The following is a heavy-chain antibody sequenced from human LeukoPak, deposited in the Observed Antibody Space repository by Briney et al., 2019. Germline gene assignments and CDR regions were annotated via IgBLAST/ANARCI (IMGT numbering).Heavy chain of an antibody. V-gene: IGHV3-21*01. D-gene: IGHD5-18*01. CDR2: ISSSSSYI. J-gene: IGHJ4*02. CDR1: GFTFSSYW. CDR3: AGGMVTEY. Sequence: GVLRLSCAASGFTFSSYWMNWVRQAPGKGLEWVSSISSSSSYIYYADSVKGRFTISRDNAKNSLYLQMNSLRAEDTAVYYCAGGMVTEYWGQGTLVTVSS.